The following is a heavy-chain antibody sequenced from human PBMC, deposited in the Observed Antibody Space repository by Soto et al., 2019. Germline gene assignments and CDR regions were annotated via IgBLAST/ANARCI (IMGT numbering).Heavy chain of an antibody. Sequence: GGSLRLSCAASGFTFSSYSMNWVRQAPGKGLEWVSSISSTTNYIYYGDSMKGRFTISRDNAKNSLYLEMNSLRAKDTAVYYCARESEDLTSNFDYWGQGTLVTAPQ. J-gene: IGHJ4*02. CDR3: ARESEDLTSNFDY. CDR1: GFTFSSYS. CDR2: ISSTTNYI. V-gene: IGHV3-21*06.